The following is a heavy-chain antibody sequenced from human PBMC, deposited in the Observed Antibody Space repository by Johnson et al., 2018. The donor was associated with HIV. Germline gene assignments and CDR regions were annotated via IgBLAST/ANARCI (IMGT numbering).Heavy chain of an antibody. CDR2: ISYDGSNK. D-gene: IGHD2-15*01. CDR1: GFTFSSYG. J-gene: IGHJ3*02. V-gene: IGHV3-30*19. Sequence: QVQLVESGGGVVQPGRSLRLSCAASGFTFSSYGMHWVRQAPGKGLEWVAVISYDGSNKYYADSVKGRFTISRDNSKNTLYLQMNSLRAEDTAVYYCARKDPADAFDIWGQGTMVTVSS. CDR3: ARKDPADAFDI.